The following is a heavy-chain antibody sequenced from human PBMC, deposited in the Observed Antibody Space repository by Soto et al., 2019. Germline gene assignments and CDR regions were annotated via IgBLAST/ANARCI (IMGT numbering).Heavy chain of an antibody. J-gene: IGHJ4*02. D-gene: IGHD5-18*01. V-gene: IGHV5-10-1*01. Sequence: GESLKISCQSSGYSFPSYWISWVRQMPGKGLQWMGRIDPSDSYINYSPSFEGRVNISIDKSINTAYLQWSSLKASDTAIYYCARDASLSVGDPAPFDNWGQGTRVTVSS. CDR2: IDPSDSYI. CDR3: ARDASLSVGDPAPFDN. CDR1: GYSFPSYW.